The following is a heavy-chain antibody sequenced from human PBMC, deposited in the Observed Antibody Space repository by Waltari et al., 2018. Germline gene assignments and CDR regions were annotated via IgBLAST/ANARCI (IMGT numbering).Heavy chain of an antibody. Sequence: QVQLVQSGAEVKKPGASVKVSCKASGYTFTSYYMPWARQAPGQGLEWMGIINPSGGSTSYAQKFQGRVTMTRDTSTSTVYMELSSLRSEDTAVYYCARDQTGFFDYWGQGTLVTVSS. D-gene: IGHD7-27*01. CDR2: INPSGGST. V-gene: IGHV1-46*01. CDR3: ARDQTGFFDY. CDR1: GYTFTSYY. J-gene: IGHJ4*02.